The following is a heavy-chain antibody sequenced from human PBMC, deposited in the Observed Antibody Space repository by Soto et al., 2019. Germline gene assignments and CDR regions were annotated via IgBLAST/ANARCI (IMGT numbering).Heavy chain of an antibody. CDR2: ISPYSGYT. J-gene: IGHJ4*02. CDR3: AREASVLIPAAQPSRFDS. Sequence: GASVKVPCKGFGYSFMEYGINWVRQAPGQGLEWVGWISPYSGYTHSAQKFHGRLTLTTDTAASTAYMELRILRSADTALYYCAREASVLIPAAQPSRFDSWGQGTLVTVSS. D-gene: IGHD2-2*01. CDR1: GYSFMEYG. V-gene: IGHV1-18*01.